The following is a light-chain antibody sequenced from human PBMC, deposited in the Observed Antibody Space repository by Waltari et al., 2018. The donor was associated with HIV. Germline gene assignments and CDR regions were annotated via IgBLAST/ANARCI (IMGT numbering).Light chain of an antibody. J-gene: IGKJ1*01. CDR2: KAS. CDR3: QQYNSFTWT. CDR1: QSISSW. V-gene: IGKV1-5*03. Sequence: DIQMTQSPSNLSASVGDRVTITCRASQSISSWLAWYQQKPGKAPKILIYKASSLESGVPSRFSGSGSGTEFTLTISSLQPDDFATYYCQQYNSFTWTFGQGTKVEIK.